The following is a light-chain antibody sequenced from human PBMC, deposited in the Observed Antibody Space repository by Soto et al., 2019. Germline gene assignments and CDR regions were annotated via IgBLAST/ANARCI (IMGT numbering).Light chain of an antibody. V-gene: IGKV3-15*01. Sequence: EIVMTQSPATLSVSPGERATLSCRASQRVSSNLAWYQQKPGQAPRLLIHGASTRATGIPARFSGSGSGTEFTLTISSLQSEDFAVYYCQQYNNWHLLTFGGGTKVEIK. CDR2: GAS. CDR1: QRVSSN. J-gene: IGKJ4*01. CDR3: QQYNNWHLLT.